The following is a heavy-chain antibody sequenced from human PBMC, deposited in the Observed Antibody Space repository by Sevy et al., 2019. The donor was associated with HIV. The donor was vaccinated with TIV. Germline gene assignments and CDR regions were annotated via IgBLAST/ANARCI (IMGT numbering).Heavy chain of an antibody. CDR2: IYYSGST. V-gene: IGHV4-31*03. D-gene: IGHD6-13*01. CDR1: GGSISSGGYY. Sequence: SETLSLTCTVSGGSISSGGYYWSWIRQHPGKGLEWIGYIYYSGSTYYNPSLKSRVTISVDTSKNQFSLKLSSVTAADTAVYYCARVHRDYSSSWRDMGGYYFDYWGQGTLVTVSS. CDR3: ARVHRDYSSSWRDMGGYYFDY. J-gene: IGHJ4*02.